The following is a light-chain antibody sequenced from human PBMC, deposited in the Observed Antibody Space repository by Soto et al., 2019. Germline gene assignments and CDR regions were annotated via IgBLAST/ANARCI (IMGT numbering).Light chain of an antibody. V-gene: IGKV1-39*01. CDR1: QRIRNY. J-gene: IGKJ2*02. CDR3: QQSFNTPRT. Sequence: DIQMTQSPSSLSACVGDRVTITCRASQRIRNYLNWYQQKPGKAPNLLISAASTLQSGVPSTFSGSGFDLDFTLTISSLQPDDVATYYCQQSFNTPRTFGQGTKVQIK. CDR2: AAS.